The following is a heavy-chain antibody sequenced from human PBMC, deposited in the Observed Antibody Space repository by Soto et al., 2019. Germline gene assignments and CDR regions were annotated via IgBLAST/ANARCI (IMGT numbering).Heavy chain of an antibody. Sequence: QITLKESGPTLGKPQKTLTLTCTFSGSPLGPSEVGVGWIRHPQEKPLEWLASIYWEEEKRYTPSLKSRLTITKDTSKSPVVLTMTNMDPVDTATYYCAHSDYCSGGSCYSPFDYWGQGTLVTVSS. D-gene: IGHD2-15*01. CDR3: AHSDYCSGGSCYSPFDY. V-gene: IGHV2-5*02. CDR2: IYWEEEK. CDR1: GSPLGPSEVG. J-gene: IGHJ4*02.